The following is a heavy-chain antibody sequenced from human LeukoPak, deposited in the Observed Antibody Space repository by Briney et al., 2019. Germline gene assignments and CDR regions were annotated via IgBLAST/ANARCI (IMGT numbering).Heavy chain of an antibody. D-gene: IGHD2-21*02. V-gene: IGHV1-69*13. CDR3: ARGVSGIVVVTPDDAFDI. CDR2: IIPIFGTA. J-gene: IGHJ3*02. Sequence: SVKVSCKASGGTFSSYAISWVRQAPGQGLEWMGGIIPIFGTANYAQKFQGRVTITADESTSTAYMELSSLRPEDTAVYYCARGVSGIVVVTPDDAFDIWGQGTMVTVSS. CDR1: GGTFSSYA.